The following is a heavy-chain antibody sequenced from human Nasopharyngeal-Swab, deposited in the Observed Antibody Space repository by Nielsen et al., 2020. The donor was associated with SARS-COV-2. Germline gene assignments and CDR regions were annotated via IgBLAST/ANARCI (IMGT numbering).Heavy chain of an antibody. CDR3: ATAFGVTMISPCNY. CDR1: GFTFSSYA. V-gene: IGHV3-23*01. Sequence: GGSLRLSCAASGFTFSSYAMSWVRQAPGKGLEWVSAISGSGGSTYYADSVKGRFTISRDNAKNSLYLQMNSLRAEDTAVYYCATAFGVTMISPCNYWGQGTLVTVSS. J-gene: IGHJ4*02. CDR2: ISGSGGST. D-gene: IGHD3-22*01.